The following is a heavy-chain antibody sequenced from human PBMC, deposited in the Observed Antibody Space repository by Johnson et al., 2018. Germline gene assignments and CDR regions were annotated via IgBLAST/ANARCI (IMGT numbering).Heavy chain of an antibody. CDR1: GFTVSSSY. V-gene: IGHV3-53*01. CDR3: ARDPPYFEGAFDI. CDR2: LYSGGRT. J-gene: IGHJ3*02. D-gene: IGHD2/OR15-2a*01. Sequence: VQLVQSGGGVVQPGRSLRLSCAASGFTVSSSYMNWVRQAPGKGLEWVSVLYSGGRTYYADSVKGRFTISRDNSQNTLYLQMNSLRAEDTAVYYCARDPPYFEGAFDIWGQGTMVTVSS.